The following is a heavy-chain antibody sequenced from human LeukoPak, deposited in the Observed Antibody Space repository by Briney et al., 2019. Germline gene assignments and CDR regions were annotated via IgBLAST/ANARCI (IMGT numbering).Heavy chain of an antibody. Sequence: ASVKVSCKASSYTFNNYGISWVRQAPGQGLEWMGWISAYNGNTKYVQKLQGRVTMTTDTSTTTAYMDLRGLTSDDTAVYYCARQSFFTNVRGDDAFDIWGQGTVVTVSS. CDR2: ISAYNGNT. CDR1: SYTFNNYG. V-gene: IGHV1-18*01. J-gene: IGHJ3*02. D-gene: IGHD3-10*01. CDR3: ARQSFFTNVRGDDAFDI.